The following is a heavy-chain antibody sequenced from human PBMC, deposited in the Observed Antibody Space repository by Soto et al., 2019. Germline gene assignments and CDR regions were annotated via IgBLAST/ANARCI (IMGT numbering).Heavy chain of an antibody. V-gene: IGHV4-30-4*01. CDR3: ASSSGYDHPHYFDY. J-gene: IGHJ4*02. CDR1: GGSISSGDYY. D-gene: IGHD5-12*01. CDR2: IYYSGST. Sequence: SETLSLTCTVSGGSISSGDYYWSWIRQPPGKGLEWIGYIYYSGSTYYNPSLKSRVTISVDTSKNQFSLKLSSVTAADTAVYYCASSSGYDHPHYFDYWGQGTLVTVSS.